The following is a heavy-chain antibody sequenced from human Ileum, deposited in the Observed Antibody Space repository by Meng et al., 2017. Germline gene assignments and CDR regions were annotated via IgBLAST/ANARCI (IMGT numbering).Heavy chain of an antibody. J-gene: IGHJ4*02. CDR1: GGSISSSHW. V-gene: IGHV4-4*02. Sequence: VQLTERGQGLGTPSGSLSLTCAVTGGSISSSHWWSWVRQPPGKGLGWIGEIYHSGSTNYNPSLKSRVTISVDKSKNQFSLKLSSVTAADTAVYYCARYILRWGYYFDYWGQGTLVTVSS. CDR3: ARYILRWGYYFDY. CDR2: IYHSGST. D-gene: IGHD4-23*01.